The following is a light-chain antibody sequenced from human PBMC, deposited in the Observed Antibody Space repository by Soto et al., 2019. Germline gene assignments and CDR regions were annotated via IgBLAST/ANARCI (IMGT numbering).Light chain of an antibody. Sequence: QSALTQPASVSGSPGQSITISCTGTSSDIGGSNYVSWYQHHPDKAPKLMIYDVNNRPSGVSNRFSGSKSGNTASLTISGLQAADEAAYYCRSYTRNNSRLIFGGGTKVTVL. CDR1: SSDIGGSNY. J-gene: IGLJ2*01. V-gene: IGLV2-14*03. CDR3: RSYTRNNSRLI. CDR2: DVN.